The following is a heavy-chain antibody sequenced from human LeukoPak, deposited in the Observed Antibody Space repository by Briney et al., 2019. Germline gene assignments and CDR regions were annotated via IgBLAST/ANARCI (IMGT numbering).Heavy chain of an antibody. Sequence: ASVKVSCKASGYTFTSYGLSWMRQAPGQGLEWMGWISAYNGNTNYAQKFQGRVTMTTDTSTSTAYMELRSLRSDDTAVYYCARVDYYDSSGPGYWGQGTLVTVSS. CDR3: ARVDYYDSSGPGY. D-gene: IGHD3-22*01. CDR1: GYTFTSYG. J-gene: IGHJ4*02. V-gene: IGHV1-18*01. CDR2: ISAYNGNT.